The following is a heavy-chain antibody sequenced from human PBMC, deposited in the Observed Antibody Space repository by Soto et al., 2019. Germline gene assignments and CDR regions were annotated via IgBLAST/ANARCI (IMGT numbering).Heavy chain of an antibody. Sequence: QVQLVESGGGVVQPGRSLRLSCAASVFTFSSYGMHWVRQAPGRGLEWVAVISYDGNNKYYADSVKGRFTISRDNSKNTLYQQMNSLRADDTAVYYCAKCPSGGSCYPNYYMDVWGKGTTVTVS. J-gene: IGHJ6*03. CDR3: AKCPSGGSCYPNYYMDV. CDR1: VFTFSSYG. CDR2: ISYDGNNK. V-gene: IGHV3-30*18. D-gene: IGHD2-15*01.